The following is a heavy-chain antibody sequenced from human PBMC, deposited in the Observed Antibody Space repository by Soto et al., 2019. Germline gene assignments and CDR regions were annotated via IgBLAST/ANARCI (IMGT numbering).Heavy chain of an antibody. CDR1: GYTFTVYY. Sequence: ASVKVSCKASGYTFTVYYMHCVLQSPLQWLDWMGCINPNSGGTNYAQKFQGRVTMTRDTSISTAYMELSRLRSDDTAVYYCAREGGYYDSSGYHNNWFDPWGQGTLVTVSS. CDR3: AREGGYYDSSGYHNNWFDP. D-gene: IGHD3-22*01. CDR2: INPNSGGT. V-gene: IGHV1-2*02. J-gene: IGHJ5*02.